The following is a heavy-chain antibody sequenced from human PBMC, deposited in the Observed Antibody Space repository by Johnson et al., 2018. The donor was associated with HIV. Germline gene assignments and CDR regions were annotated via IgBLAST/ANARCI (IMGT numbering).Heavy chain of an antibody. CDR3: ARDLGNWDSPRSAFDI. J-gene: IGHJ3*02. Sequence: QVHLVESGGGVVQPGGSLRLSCAASGLAFSSYGMHWVRQAPGKGLEWVAVVSYDGSDKYYADSVKGRFTISRDSSKNTLYLQMNSLRAEDTALYYCARDLGNWDSPRSAFDIWGQGTMVTVSS. CDR2: VSYDGSDK. CDR1: GLAFSSYG. V-gene: IGHV3-30*19. D-gene: IGHD1/OR15-1a*01.